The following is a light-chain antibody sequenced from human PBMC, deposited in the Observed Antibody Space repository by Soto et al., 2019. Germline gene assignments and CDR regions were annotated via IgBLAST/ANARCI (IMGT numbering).Light chain of an antibody. V-gene: IGKV3-15*01. CDR2: GAS. CDR3: QHYNNWPPSWT. Sequence: EIVMTQSPATLSVSPGERATLSCRASQSVSSNLAWYQQKPGQAPRLLIYGASTRATGIPARFSGSGSGTDFTLTISSLRSEDFAVYYCQHYNNWPPSWTFGQGTKVEI. CDR1: QSVSSN. J-gene: IGKJ1*01.